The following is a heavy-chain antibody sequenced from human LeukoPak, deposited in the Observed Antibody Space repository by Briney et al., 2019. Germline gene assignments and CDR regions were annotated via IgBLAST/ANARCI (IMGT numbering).Heavy chain of an antibody. CDR3: GRDSFETDIDY. D-gene: IGHD1-14*01. Sequence: TGGSLRLSCVASGFSFSTYWMSWVRQAPGKGLEWVANIKEDGSEEYYVDSLKGRFTISRDNVRNSLYLQINSLRVEDTAVYYCGRDSFETDIDYWGQGTLVTVSS. J-gene: IGHJ4*02. CDR1: GFSFSTYW. V-gene: IGHV3-7*01. CDR2: IKEDGSEE.